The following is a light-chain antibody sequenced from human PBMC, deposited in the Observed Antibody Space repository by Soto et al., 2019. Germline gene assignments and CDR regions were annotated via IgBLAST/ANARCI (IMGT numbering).Light chain of an antibody. CDR2: ATS. J-gene: IGKJ5*01. CDR3: QQYSDWPPVT. CDR1: QSISSN. V-gene: IGKV3-15*01. Sequence: EIVLTQSPGTLSLSPGQRATLSFRASQSISSNFLAWYQQKPGQAPRLLIYATSSRATGIPARFSGSGSGTEFTLTISSLQSEDFAVYYCQQYSDWPPVTFGQGTRLEIK.